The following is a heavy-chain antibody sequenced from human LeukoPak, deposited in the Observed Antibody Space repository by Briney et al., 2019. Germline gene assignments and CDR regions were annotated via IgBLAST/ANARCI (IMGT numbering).Heavy chain of an antibody. V-gene: IGHV1-3*01. CDR1: GYTFTNYA. J-gene: IGHJ4*02. CDR3: ATGIGSYYDSSAIGDY. Sequence: ASVKVSCKASGYTFTNYAMHWVRQAPGQRLEWMGWNNAGNGNTKYSQKFQGRVTITRDTSASTAYMELSSLRSEDTAVYYCATGIGSYYDSSAIGDYWGQGTLVTVSS. CDR2: NNAGNGNT. D-gene: IGHD3-22*01.